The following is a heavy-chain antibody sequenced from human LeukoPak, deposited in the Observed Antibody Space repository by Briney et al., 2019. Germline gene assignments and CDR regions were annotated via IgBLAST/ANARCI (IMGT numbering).Heavy chain of an antibody. J-gene: IGHJ6*02. CDR2: ISYDGSNK. Sequence: PGGSLRLSCAASGFTFSSYGMHWVRQAPGKGLEWVAVISYDGSNKYYADSVKGRFTISRDNSKNTLYLQMNSLRAEDTAVYYCAKSASIVVVPAAIYYHYGMDVWGQGTTVTVSS. D-gene: IGHD2-2*02. CDR1: GFTFSSYG. CDR3: AKSASIVVVPAAIYYHYGMDV. V-gene: IGHV3-30*18.